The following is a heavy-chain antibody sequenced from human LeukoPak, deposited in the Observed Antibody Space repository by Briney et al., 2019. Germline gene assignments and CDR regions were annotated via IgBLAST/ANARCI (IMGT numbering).Heavy chain of an antibody. V-gene: IGHV3-7*01. Sequence: GGYLRLSCAASGFSFSTYWMNWVRQPPGKGLEWVADIMRDGSEKYYVDSVKGRFTISRDNAKNSLYLQMNSLRAEDTAVYYCARDPSRGYSYGYADYWGQGSLVIVSS. J-gene: IGHJ4*02. D-gene: IGHD5-18*01. CDR3: ARDPSRGYSYGYADY. CDR2: IMRDGSEK. CDR1: GFSFSTYW.